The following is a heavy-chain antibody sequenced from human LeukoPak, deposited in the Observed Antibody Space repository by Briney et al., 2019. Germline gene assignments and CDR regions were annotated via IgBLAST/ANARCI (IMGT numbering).Heavy chain of an antibody. CDR3: ARDKDFWSGYSAYYFDY. CDR1: GGTFSSYA. J-gene: IGHJ4*02. V-gene: IGHV1-46*01. D-gene: IGHD3-3*01. Sequence: ASVKVSCKASGGTFSSYAISWVRQAPGQGLEWMGIINPSGGSTSYAQKFQGRVTMTRDMSTSTVYMELSSLRSEDTAVYYCARDKDFWSGYSAYYFDYWGQGTLVTVSS. CDR2: INPSGGST.